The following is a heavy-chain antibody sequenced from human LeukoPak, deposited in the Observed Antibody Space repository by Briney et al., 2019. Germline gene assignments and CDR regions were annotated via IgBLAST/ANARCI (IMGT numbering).Heavy chain of an antibody. CDR2: ISAYNDNT. J-gene: IGHJ4*02. CDR3: ARASYYSGGSCYSDY. V-gene: IGHV1-18*01. D-gene: IGHD2-15*01. CDR1: GYTFTSYS. Sequence: ASVKVSCKASGYTFTSYSISWVRQAPGQGLEWMGWISAYNDNTIYAEKVKGRVTMSTDKSTSTAYMELRSLKSDDTAVYYCARASYYSGGSCYSDYWGQGTLVTVSS.